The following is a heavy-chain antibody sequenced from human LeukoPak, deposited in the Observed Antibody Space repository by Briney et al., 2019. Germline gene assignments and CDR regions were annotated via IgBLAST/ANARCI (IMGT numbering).Heavy chain of an antibody. Sequence: GGSLRLSCVASGFTFSTYEMNWVRQAPGKGLEWVSYISSSGTIYYADSVRGRFTISRDNAKNSLYLQMNSLRAEDTAVYYCARVSEVAAAGTITFDYWGQGTLVTVSS. D-gene: IGHD6-13*01. CDR2: ISSSGTI. CDR3: ARVSEVAAAGTITFDY. J-gene: IGHJ4*02. CDR1: GFTFSTYE. V-gene: IGHV3-48*03.